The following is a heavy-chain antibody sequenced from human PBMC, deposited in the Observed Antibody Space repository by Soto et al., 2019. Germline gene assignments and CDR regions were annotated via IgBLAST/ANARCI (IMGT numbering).Heavy chain of an antibody. CDR1: GYTFTSYG. D-gene: IGHD3-10*01. Sequence: QVQLVQSGAEVTKPGASVKVSCKASGYTFTSYGISWVRQAPGQGLEWMGWISAYNGNTNYAQKLQGRVTMTTDTSTSTAYMELRSLRSDDTAVYYCARGLDGSGSYYTLTGPMDVWGQGTTVTVSS. CDR3: ARGLDGSGSYYTLTGPMDV. CDR2: ISAYNGNT. V-gene: IGHV1-18*01. J-gene: IGHJ6*02.